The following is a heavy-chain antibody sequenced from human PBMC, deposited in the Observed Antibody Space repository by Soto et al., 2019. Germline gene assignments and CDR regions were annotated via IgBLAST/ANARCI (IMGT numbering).Heavy chain of an antibody. V-gene: IGHV3-74*01. CDR2: INSDGSST. Sequence: EVQLVESGGGLVQPGGSLRLSCAASGFTFSSYWMHWVRQAPGKGLVWVSRINSDGSSTSYADSVKGRFTISRDNAKNTLYLQMNCLRAEYTAVYYCARDREFFWGQNFDYWGQGTLVTVSS. J-gene: IGHJ4*02. D-gene: IGHD3-16*01. CDR1: GFTFSSYW. CDR3: ARDREFFWGQNFDY.